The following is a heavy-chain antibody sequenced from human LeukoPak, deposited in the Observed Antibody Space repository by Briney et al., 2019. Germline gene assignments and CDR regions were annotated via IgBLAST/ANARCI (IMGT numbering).Heavy chain of an antibody. CDR1: GYTFTSYG. CDR3: ARGEHYDYVWGSYRYWAFDI. Sequence: ASVKVSCKASGYTFTSYGISWVRQAPGQGLEWMGWISAYNGNTNYAQKLQGRVTMTTDTSTSTAYMELRSLRSDDTAVYYCARGEHYDYVWGSYRYWAFDIWGQGTMVTVSS. D-gene: IGHD3-16*02. CDR2: ISAYNGNT. J-gene: IGHJ3*02. V-gene: IGHV1-18*01.